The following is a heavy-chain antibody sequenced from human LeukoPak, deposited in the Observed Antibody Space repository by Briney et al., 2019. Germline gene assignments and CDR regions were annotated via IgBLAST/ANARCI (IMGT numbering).Heavy chain of an antibody. D-gene: IGHD6-19*01. V-gene: IGHV1-18*01. CDR3: ARSGYSSGWYYSPSYYYYYMDV. Sequence: GASVKVSCKTSGYTFTLYGITWVRQAPGQGLEWMGWISAYNGNTNYAQKLQGRVTMTTDTSTRTAYMELRSLRSDDTAVYYCARSGYSSGWYYSPSYYYYYMDVWGKGTTVTISS. CDR1: GYTFTLYG. J-gene: IGHJ6*03. CDR2: ISAYNGNT.